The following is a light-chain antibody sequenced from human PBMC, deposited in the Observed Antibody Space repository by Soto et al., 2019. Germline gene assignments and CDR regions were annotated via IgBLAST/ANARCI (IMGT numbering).Light chain of an antibody. Sequence: EIVLTQSPDTLSLSPGERATLSCRASHSVSTNSLAWYQQRPGQAPRPLICGASSRATGTPDRFSGSGSGTDFTLIISRLEPEDFAVYYCQQYHVWPLTFGGGTKVDI. CDR1: HSVSTNS. CDR2: GAS. J-gene: IGKJ4*01. V-gene: IGKV3-20*01. CDR3: QQYHVWPLT.